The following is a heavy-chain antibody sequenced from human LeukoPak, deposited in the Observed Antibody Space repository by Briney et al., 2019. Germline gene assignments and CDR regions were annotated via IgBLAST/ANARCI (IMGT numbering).Heavy chain of an antibody. V-gene: IGHV3-7*01. D-gene: IGHD5-24*01. Sequence: PGGSLRLSCAASGFTFSHFWMSWVRQAPGKGLEWVAYIKKTGSETYYVDSVKGRFTITRDNTRSSLFLQMYSLRAEDTAVYYCAKVGYNFNWFDPWGQGTLVTVSS. CDR3: AKVGYNFNWFDP. CDR1: GFTFSHFW. CDR2: IKKTGSET. J-gene: IGHJ5*02.